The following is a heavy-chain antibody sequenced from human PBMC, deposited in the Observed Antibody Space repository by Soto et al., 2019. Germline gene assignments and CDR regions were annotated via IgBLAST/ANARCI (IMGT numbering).Heavy chain of an antibody. J-gene: IGHJ5*02. CDR1: GYSFGNYW. D-gene: IGHD6-6*01. Sequence: PGESLKISCKSSGYSFGNYWIAWVRQMPGKGLEWMGIIYPGDSDTRYSPSFLGQVTISADKSTTTAYLQWSSLKASDTAMYYCARHPASIAGRNNWFDPWGQGTLVTVSS. V-gene: IGHV5-51*01. CDR3: ARHPASIAGRNNWFDP. CDR2: IYPGDSDT.